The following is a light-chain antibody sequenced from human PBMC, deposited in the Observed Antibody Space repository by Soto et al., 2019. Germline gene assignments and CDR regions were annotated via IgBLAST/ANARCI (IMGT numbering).Light chain of an antibody. CDR2: EDN. CDR1: SSNIENNY. Sequence: QSVLTQPPSVSAAPGQKVTISCSGSSSNIENNYVSWYRQLPGTAPTLLIYEDNKRPSGIPDRFFGSKSGTSATLGITGLETGDEADYYCATWDSSLSGGVFGTGTKLTVL. J-gene: IGLJ1*01. CDR3: ATWDSSLSGGV. V-gene: IGLV1-51*02.